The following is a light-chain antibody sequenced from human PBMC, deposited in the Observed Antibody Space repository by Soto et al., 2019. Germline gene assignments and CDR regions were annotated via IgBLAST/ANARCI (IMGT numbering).Light chain of an antibody. CDR1: QSVSSSW. Sequence: EIVLTQSPGTLSLSPGERATLSCRPSQSVSSSWLAWYQQKPGQAPRLLIYGASSRATGIPDRVSSSGSGTDFTLTISRLEPEDFAVYYCQQYGSSPWTFGQGTKVDIK. J-gene: IGKJ1*01. CDR2: GAS. CDR3: QQYGSSPWT. V-gene: IGKV3-20*01.